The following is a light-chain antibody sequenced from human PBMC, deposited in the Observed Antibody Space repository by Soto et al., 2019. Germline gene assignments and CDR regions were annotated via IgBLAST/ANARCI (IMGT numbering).Light chain of an antibody. CDR2: EGS. CDR1: SSDVGGYNY. J-gene: IGLJ2*01. CDR3: CSYAGSSTFYVV. V-gene: IGLV2-23*03. Sequence: QSALTQPPSASGSPGQSVTISCTGTSSDVGGYNYVSWYQQHPGKAPKLMIYEGSKRPSGVSNRFSGSKSGNTASLTISGLQAEDEADYYCCSYAGSSTFYVVFGGGTQLTVL.